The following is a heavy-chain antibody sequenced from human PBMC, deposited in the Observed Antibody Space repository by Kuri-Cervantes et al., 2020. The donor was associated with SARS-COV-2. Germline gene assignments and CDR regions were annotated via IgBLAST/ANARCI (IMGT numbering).Heavy chain of an antibody. CDR1: GGFFSSYA. V-gene: IGHV1-69*04. D-gene: IGHD3-10*01. Sequence: SVKVSCKASGGFFSSYAISWVRQAPGQGLEWMGRIIPILGIANYEQKFQGRVTITADKSTCTAYMELSSLRSEDTAVYYCARTITMVRGVTPDWYFDLWGRGTLVTVSS. J-gene: IGHJ2*01. CDR3: ARTITMVRGVTPDWYFDL. CDR2: IIPILGIA.